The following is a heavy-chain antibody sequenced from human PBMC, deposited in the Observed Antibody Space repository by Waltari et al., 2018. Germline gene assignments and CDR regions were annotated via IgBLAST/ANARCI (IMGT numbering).Heavy chain of an antibody. CDR1: GYTLTELS. CDR2: FDPEDGET. D-gene: IGHD2-8*01. Sequence: QVQLVQSGAEVKKPGASVKVSCKVSGYTLTELSMHWVRQAPGKGLEWIGGFDPEDGETIYAQKFQGRVTMTEDTSTDTAYMELSSLRSEDTAVYYCATGAKIVYRGGVYFDYWGQGTLVTVSS. V-gene: IGHV1-24*01. J-gene: IGHJ4*02. CDR3: ATGAKIVYRGGVYFDY.